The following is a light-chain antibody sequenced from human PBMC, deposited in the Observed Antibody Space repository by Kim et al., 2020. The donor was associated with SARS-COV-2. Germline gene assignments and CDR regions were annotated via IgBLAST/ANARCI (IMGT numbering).Light chain of an antibody. J-gene: IGKJ5*01. CDR2: GTS. Sequence: EIVLTQSPGTLSLPPGERATLSCRASQSVSSSYLAWYQQKPGQAPRLLIYGTSSRATGIPDRFSGGGSGTDFSLTINRLETEDFAVYYCQQYGSSPRTFGQGTRLEIK. CDR1: QSVSSSY. V-gene: IGKV3-20*01. CDR3: QQYGSSPRT.